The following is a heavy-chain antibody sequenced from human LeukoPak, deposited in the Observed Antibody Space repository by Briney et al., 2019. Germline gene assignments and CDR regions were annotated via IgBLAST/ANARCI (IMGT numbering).Heavy chain of an antibody. CDR3: ARTLGYCSSTSCYPYYYGMDV. CDR2: ISYDGSNK. Sequence: GGSLRLSCAASGFTFSSYAMHWVRQAPGKRLEWVAVISYDGSNKYYADSVKGRFTISRDNSKNTLYLQMNSLRAEDTAVYYCARTLGYCSSTSCYPYYYGMDVWGKGTTVTVSS. J-gene: IGHJ6*04. V-gene: IGHV3-30*04. CDR1: GFTFSSYA. D-gene: IGHD2-2*01.